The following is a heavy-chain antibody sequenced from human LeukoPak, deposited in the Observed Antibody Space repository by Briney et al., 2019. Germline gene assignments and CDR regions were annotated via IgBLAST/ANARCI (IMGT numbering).Heavy chain of an antibody. CDR3: TRAPEANWFDS. J-gene: IGHJ5*01. CDR2: IYTSGSP. Sequence: SETLSLTCTVSGGSISSGSYYWSWIRQPAGKGLEWIGRIYTSGSPNSNPSLKSRVTISVDTSKNQFSLKLSSVTAADTAVYYCTRAPEANWFDSWGQGTLVTVSS. V-gene: IGHV4-61*02. CDR1: GGSISSGSYY.